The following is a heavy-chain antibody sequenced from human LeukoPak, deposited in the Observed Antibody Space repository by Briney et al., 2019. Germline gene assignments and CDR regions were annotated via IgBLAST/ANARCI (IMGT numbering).Heavy chain of an antibody. Sequence: GASVKVSCKASGGTFSSYAISWVRQAPGQGLEWMGGIIPIFGTANYAQKFQGRVTITAGESTSTAYMELSSLRSEDTAVYYCARGISSSGWLRNWFDPWGQGTLVTVSS. D-gene: IGHD6-19*01. CDR3: ARGISSSGWLRNWFDP. CDR1: GGTFSSYA. V-gene: IGHV1-69*13. J-gene: IGHJ5*02. CDR2: IIPIFGTA.